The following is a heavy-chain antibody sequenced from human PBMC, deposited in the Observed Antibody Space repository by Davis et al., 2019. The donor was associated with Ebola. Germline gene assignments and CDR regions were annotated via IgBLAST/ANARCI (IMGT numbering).Heavy chain of an antibody. V-gene: IGHV3-15*01. J-gene: IGHJ6*02. CDR3: TTDAGYCSGGSCFVPAVYYYGMDV. D-gene: IGHD2-15*01. Sequence: GESLKISCAASGITVSASDMSWVRQAPGKGLEWVGRIKRKSDGGTTDYAAPVKGRFTISRDDSKNTLYLQMNSLKTEDTAVYYCTTDAGYCSGGSCFVPAVYYYGMDVWGQGTTVNVSS. CDR2: IKRKSDGGTT. CDR1: GITVSASD.